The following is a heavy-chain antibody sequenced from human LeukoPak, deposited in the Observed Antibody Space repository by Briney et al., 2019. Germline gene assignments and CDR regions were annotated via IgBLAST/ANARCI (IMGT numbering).Heavy chain of an antibody. J-gene: IGHJ6*03. CDR1: GFTFSSYW. CDR3: ARGGGITIFGVVPDYYCYYMDV. D-gene: IGHD3-3*01. V-gene: IGHV3-74*01. Sequence: GGSLTLSCAASGFTFSSYWMHWVRQAPGKGLVWVSRINTDGSSTSYADSVKGRFTISRDNAKNTLYLQMNSLRAEDTAVYYCARGGGITIFGVVPDYYCYYMDVWGKGTTVTVSS. CDR2: INTDGSST.